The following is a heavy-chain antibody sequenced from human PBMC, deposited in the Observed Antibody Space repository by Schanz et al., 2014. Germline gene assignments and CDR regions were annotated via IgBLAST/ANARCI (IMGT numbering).Heavy chain of an antibody. CDR1: AYTFTGYY. CDR2: ISAYNGHT. CDR3: ARDRDQWDGNYLDY. J-gene: IGHJ4*02. D-gene: IGHD1-26*01. V-gene: IGHV1-18*04. Sequence: QVQLVQSGAEVKEPGASVKVSCKASAYTFTGYYLHWVRQAPGQGLEWMGWISAYNGHTNYAQKFQGRVTMTTDTSTSTAYMELRSLRSDDSAVYYCARDRDQWDGNYLDYWGQGTLVTVSS.